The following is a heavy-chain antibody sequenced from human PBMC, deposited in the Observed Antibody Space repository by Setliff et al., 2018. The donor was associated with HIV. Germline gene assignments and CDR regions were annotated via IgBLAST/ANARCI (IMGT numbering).Heavy chain of an antibody. CDR2: ISSTGNTI. CDR3: VRGQGAAAGRFDY. Sequence: PGGSLRLSCSVSGFTFSSYSMNWVRQAPGKGLEWVAYISSTGNTIYYVDSVQGRFTISRDSGENSLSLQMNSLRVDDTALYYCVRGQGAAAGRFDYWGQGTLVTVSS. J-gene: IGHJ4*02. D-gene: IGHD6-13*01. V-gene: IGHV3-48*01. CDR1: GFTFSSYS.